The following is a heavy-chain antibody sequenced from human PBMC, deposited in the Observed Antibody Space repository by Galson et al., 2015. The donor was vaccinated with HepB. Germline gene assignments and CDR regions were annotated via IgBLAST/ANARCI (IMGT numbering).Heavy chain of an antibody. Sequence: SVKVSCKVSGYTFTGYYMHWVRQAPGQGLEWMGWINPNSGGTNYAQKFQGRVTMTRDTSISTAYMELSRLRSDDTAVYYCARAGTTVTTRGNWFDPWGQGTLVTVSS. CDR1: GYTFTGYY. D-gene: IGHD4-11*01. CDR2: INPNSGGT. V-gene: IGHV1-2*02. J-gene: IGHJ5*02. CDR3: ARAGTTVTTRGNWFDP.